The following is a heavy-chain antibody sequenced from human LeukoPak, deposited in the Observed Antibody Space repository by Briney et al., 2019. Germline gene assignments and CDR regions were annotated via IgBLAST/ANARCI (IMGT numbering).Heavy chain of an antibody. V-gene: IGHV3-7*01. Sequence: GGSLRLSCAASGITFRTYWMSWVRQAPGKGLEWVANIKQDGSEKYYVDSVKGRFTISRDNAKNSLYLQMNSLRAEDTAVYYCARACYYDSSGYCHDAFDIWGQGTMVTVSS. J-gene: IGHJ3*02. CDR1: GITFRTYW. CDR2: IKQDGSEK. D-gene: IGHD3-22*01. CDR3: ARACYYDSSGYCHDAFDI.